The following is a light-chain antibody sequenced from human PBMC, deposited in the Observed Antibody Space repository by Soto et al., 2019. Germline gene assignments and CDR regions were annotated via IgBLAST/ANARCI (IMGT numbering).Light chain of an antibody. J-gene: IGKJ1*01. V-gene: IGKV1-5*03. CDR2: KAS. CDR3: QQYNSHSRT. CDR1: QSISSW. Sequence: DIQMTQSPSTLSASVGDRVTITCRASQSISSWLAWYQQKPGKAPKLLNYKASSLESGVPSRFRGSGSGTEFTLTSSSLQPDDFATYYCQQYNSHSRTFGQGTKVEIK.